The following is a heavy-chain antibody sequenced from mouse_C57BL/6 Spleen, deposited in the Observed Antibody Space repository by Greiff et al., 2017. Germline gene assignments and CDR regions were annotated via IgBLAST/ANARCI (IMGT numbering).Heavy chain of an antibody. V-gene: IGHV3-6*01. J-gene: IGHJ4*01. Sequence: EVQLQESGPGLVKPSQSLSLTCSVTGYSITSGHYWNWIRQFPGNKLEWMGYISYDGSNNYNPSLKNRISITRDTSKNQFFLKLNSVTTEDTATYYCARAGYSNYYYYAMDYWGQGTSVTVSS. CDR1: GYSITSGHY. D-gene: IGHD2-5*01. CDR2: ISYDGSN. CDR3: ARAGYSNYYYYAMDY.